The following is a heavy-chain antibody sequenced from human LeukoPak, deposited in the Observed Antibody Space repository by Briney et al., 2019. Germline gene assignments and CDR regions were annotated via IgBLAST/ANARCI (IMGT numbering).Heavy chain of an antibody. D-gene: IGHD6-13*01. CDR1: GYTFTSYG. Sequence: ASVKVSCKASGYTFTSYGISWVRHAPGQGLEWMGWISAYNGNTNYAQKLQGRVTMTTDTSTSTAYMELRSLRSDDTAVYYCAREKAAHLNYYYYYYMDVWGKGTTVTVSS. CDR3: AREKAAHLNYYYYYYMDV. J-gene: IGHJ6*03. CDR2: ISAYNGNT. V-gene: IGHV1-18*01.